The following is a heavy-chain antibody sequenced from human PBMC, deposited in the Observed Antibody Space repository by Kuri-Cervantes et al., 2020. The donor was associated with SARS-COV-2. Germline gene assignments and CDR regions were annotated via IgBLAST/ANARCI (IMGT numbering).Heavy chain of an antibody. D-gene: IGHD3-9*01. CDR2: IIPLFGTA. V-gene: IGHV1-69*06. Sequence: SVKVSCKASGGTFGRYVLSWVRQAPGQGLEWMGGIIPLFGTANYVQKFQGRVTITADKSTSTAYMELSSLRSEDTAVYYCATEGYDILAGYYRGWFDPWGQGTLVTVSS. CDR1: GGTFGRYV. CDR3: ATEGYDILAGYYRGWFDP. J-gene: IGHJ5*02.